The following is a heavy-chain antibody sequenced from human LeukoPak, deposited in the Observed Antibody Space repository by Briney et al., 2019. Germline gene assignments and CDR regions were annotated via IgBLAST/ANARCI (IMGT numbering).Heavy chain of an antibody. CDR1: GGTFSSYT. Sequence: SVKVSCKASGGTFSSYTISWVRQAPGQGLELMGRIIPILGIANYAQKFQGRVTITADKSTSTAYMELSSLRSEDTAVYYCARARKDYDFWSGYSPFDYWGQGTLVTVSS. J-gene: IGHJ4*02. CDR3: ARARKDYDFWSGYSPFDY. CDR2: IIPILGIA. D-gene: IGHD3-3*01. V-gene: IGHV1-69*02.